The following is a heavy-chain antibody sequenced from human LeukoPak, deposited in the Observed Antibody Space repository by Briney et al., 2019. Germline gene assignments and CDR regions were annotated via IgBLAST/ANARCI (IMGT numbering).Heavy chain of an antibody. CDR1: GGSISSYY. V-gene: IGHV4-59*01. J-gene: IGHJ4*02. D-gene: IGHD3-22*01. CDR3: ASGRFKASSGYYLH. CDR2: IYYSGST. Sequence: SETLCLTCTVSGGSISSYYWSWIRQPPGKGLEWIGYIYYSGSTNYNPSLKSRVTISVDTSKNQFSLKLSSVTAADTAVYYCASGRFKASSGYYLHWGQGTLVTVSS.